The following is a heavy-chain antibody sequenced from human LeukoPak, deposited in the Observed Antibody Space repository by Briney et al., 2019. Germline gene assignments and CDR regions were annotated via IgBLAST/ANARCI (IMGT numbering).Heavy chain of an antibody. V-gene: IGHV1-69*04. CDR1: GGTFSSYA. D-gene: IGHD3-10*01. CDR2: MIPIFGIA. J-gene: IGHJ5*02. Sequence: SVKVSCKASGGTFSSYAISWVRQAPGQGLEWMGRMIPIFGIANYAQKFQGRVTITADKSTSTAYMELSSLRSEDTAVYYCARDGDSPINSGSYYNWFEPWGQGTLVTASS. CDR3: ARDGDSPINSGSYYNWFEP.